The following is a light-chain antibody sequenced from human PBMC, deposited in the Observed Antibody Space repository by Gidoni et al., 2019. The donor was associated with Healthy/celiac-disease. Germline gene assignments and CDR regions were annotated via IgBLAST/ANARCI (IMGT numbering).Light chain of an antibody. J-gene: IGLJ1*01. CDR1: SSDVGGYNY. CDR3: SSYTSSSTPYV. Sequence: QSALTQPASVSGSPGQSITISCTGTSSDVGGYNYVFWYQQHPGKAPKLIIDDVSNRPSGVSNRFSGSKSGNTASLTISGLQAEDEADYYCSSYTSSSTPYVFGTGTKVTVL. V-gene: IGLV2-14*03. CDR2: DVS.